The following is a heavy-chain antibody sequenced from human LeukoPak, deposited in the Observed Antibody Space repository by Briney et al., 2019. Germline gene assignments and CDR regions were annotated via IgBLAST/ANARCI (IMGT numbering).Heavy chain of an antibody. V-gene: IGHV3-53*01. Sequence: GSLRLSCAASGFTVSTNYMSWVRQAPGKGLEWVSVIYSGGSTYYADSVKGRFTISRDNSRNTLYLQMNSLRVEDTAVYYCAAIVGATLFDYWGQGTLVTVSS. CDR3: AAIVGATLFDY. CDR1: GFTVSTNY. CDR2: IYSGGST. J-gene: IGHJ4*02. D-gene: IGHD1-26*01.